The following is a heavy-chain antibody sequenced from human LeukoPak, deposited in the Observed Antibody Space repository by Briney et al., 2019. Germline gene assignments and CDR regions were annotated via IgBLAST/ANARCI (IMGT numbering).Heavy chain of an antibody. CDR2: ISSSSSYI. J-gene: IGHJ2*01. CDR1: GFTFSSYS. Sequence: GGSLRLSCAASGFTFSSYSMNWVRQAPGKGLEWVSSISSSSSYIYYADSVKGRFTISRDNAKNSLYLQMNSLRAEDTAVYYCARDSITMIAVAYRHFDLWGRGTVVTVSS. D-gene: IGHD3-22*01. V-gene: IGHV3-21*01. CDR3: ARDSITMIAVAYRHFDL.